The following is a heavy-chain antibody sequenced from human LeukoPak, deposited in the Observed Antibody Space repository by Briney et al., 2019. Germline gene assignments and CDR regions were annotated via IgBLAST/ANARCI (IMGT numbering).Heavy chain of an antibody. J-gene: IGHJ4*02. CDR3: ATDLYDYDSSGYYTFDY. D-gene: IGHD3-22*01. CDR2: FDPEDGET. Sequence: ASVKVSCKVSGYTLTELSMHWVRQAPGKGLEWMGGFDPEDGETIYAQKFQGRVTMTEDTSTDTAYMELSSLRSEDTAVYYCATDLYDYDSSGYYTFDYWGQGTLVTVSS. V-gene: IGHV1-24*01. CDR1: GYTLTELS.